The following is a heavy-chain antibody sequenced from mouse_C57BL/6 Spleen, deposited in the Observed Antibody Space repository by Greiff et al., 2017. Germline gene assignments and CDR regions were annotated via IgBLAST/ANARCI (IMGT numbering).Heavy chain of an antibody. D-gene: IGHD3-2*02. Sequence: VQLKESGPELVKPGASVKISCKASGYTFTDYYMNWVKQSHGKSLEWIGDINPNNGGTSYNQKFKGKATLTVDKSSSTAYMELRSLTSEDSAVYYCARPVDSSGYEGAMDYWGQGTSVTVSS. J-gene: IGHJ4*01. V-gene: IGHV1-26*01. CDR2: INPNNGGT. CDR1: GYTFTDYY. CDR3: ARPVDSSGYEGAMDY.